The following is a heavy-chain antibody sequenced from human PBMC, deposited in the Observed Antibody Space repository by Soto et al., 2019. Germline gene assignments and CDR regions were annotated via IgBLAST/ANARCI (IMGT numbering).Heavy chain of an antibody. CDR2: IKSDGSEI. D-gene: IGHD6-6*01. Sequence: EVQLVESGGGLVQPGGSLRLSCAASGFTFSSHWMHWVRQAPGKGLVWVSRIKSDGSEINYADSVKGRFTISRDNAKDTLYLQMNSLRAEDTAVYYFARGWMTSSSLSIYWGQGILVTVSS. CDR3: ARGWMTSSSLSIY. CDR1: GFTFSSHW. V-gene: IGHV3-74*01. J-gene: IGHJ4*02.